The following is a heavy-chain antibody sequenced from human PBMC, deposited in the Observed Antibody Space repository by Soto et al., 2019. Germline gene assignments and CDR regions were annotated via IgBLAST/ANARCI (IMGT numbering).Heavy chain of an antibody. Sequence: PGGSLRLSCAASGFTFSSYAMSWVRQAPGKGLEWVSAISGSGGSTYYADSVKGRFTISRDNSKNTLYLQMNSLRAEDTAVYYCAKYHWPYCSGGSCYRAFDYWGQGTLVTVSS. CDR3: AKYHWPYCSGGSCYRAFDY. CDR1: GFTFSSYA. CDR2: ISGSGGST. J-gene: IGHJ4*02. D-gene: IGHD2-15*01. V-gene: IGHV3-23*01.